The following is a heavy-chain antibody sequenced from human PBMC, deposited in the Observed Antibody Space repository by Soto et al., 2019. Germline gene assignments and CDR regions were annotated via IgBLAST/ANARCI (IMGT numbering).Heavy chain of an antibody. V-gene: IGHV2-5*02. J-gene: IGHJ6*03. CDR2: IYWDDDK. Sequence: VSGPTLVNPTQTLTLTCTFSGFSLSTSGVGVGWIRQPPGKALEWLALIYWDDDKRYSPSLKSRLTITKDTSKNQVVLTMTNMDPVDTATHYCAHRLHTAWPYYYYMDVWGKGTTVTVSS. CDR3: AHRLHTAWPYYYYMDV. CDR1: GFSLSTSGVG.